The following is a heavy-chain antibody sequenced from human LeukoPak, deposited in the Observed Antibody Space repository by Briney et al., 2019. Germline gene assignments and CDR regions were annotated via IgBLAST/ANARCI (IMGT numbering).Heavy chain of an antibody. D-gene: IGHD3-22*01. CDR1: GFTFTSSA. Sequence: ASVKVSFKASGFTFTSSAVQWVRQARGQRLEWIGWIVVGSGNTNYAQKFQERVTITRDMSTGTAYMELSSLRSEDTAVYYCAADPPTGSSGSLYYFDYWGQGTLVTVSS. CDR3: AADPPTGSSGSLYYFDY. CDR2: IVVGSGNT. J-gene: IGHJ4*02. V-gene: IGHV1-58*01.